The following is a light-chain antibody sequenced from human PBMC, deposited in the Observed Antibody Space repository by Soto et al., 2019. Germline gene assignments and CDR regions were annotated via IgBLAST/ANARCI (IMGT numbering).Light chain of an antibody. J-gene: IGLJ1*01. Sequence: QSALTQPASVSGSPGQSITISIAGTGSDVGAYNLVSWYQQHPGKDPKLIICEVKTRPSGISHRVSGSKSGDTASLTISVLPAEDEADYFCCSYAGTVAYVFGPGTTLTVL. CDR2: EVK. CDR1: GSDVGAYNL. V-gene: IGLV2-23*02. CDR3: CSYAGTVAYV.